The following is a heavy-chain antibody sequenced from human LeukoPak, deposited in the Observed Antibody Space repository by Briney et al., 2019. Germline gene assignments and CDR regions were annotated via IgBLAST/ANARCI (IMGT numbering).Heavy chain of an antibody. CDR3: ARIYGDYVAY. CDR1: GFTFSSYS. J-gene: IGHJ4*02. V-gene: IGHV3-48*01. D-gene: IGHD4-17*01. CDR2: ISSSSTI. Sequence: GGSLRLSCAASGFTFSSYSMNWVRQAPGKGLEWVSYISSSSTIYYADSVKGRFTISRDNAKNSLYLQMNSLRAEDTAVYYCARIYGDYVAYWGQGTLVTVSS.